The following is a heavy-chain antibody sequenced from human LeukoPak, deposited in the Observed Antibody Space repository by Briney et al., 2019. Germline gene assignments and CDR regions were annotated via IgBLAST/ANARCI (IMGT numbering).Heavy chain of an antibody. CDR2: INHSGST. Sequence: SETLSLTCAVYGGSFSDYYWSWIRQPPGKGLEWIGEINHSGSTNYSPSLKSRVTISVDTSKNQFSLKLSSVTAADTAVYYCARKASYYYGVDVWGQGTTVTVSS. CDR3: ARKASYYYGVDV. V-gene: IGHV4-34*01. J-gene: IGHJ6*02. CDR1: GGSFSDYY.